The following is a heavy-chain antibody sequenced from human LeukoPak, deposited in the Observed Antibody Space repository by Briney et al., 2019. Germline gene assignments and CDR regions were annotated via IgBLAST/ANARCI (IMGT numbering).Heavy chain of an antibody. CDR2: IYNRGNT. CDR3: ARLSRGSYAFDI. D-gene: IGHD3-10*01. CDR1: GFTGSSNY. J-gene: IGHJ3*02. V-gene: IGHV3-66*04. Sequence: GGSLRLFCAASGFTGSSNYMSWVRQDPRRGLVGVLVIYNRGNTYYADYVSCQFNISRENSNNPLYLQMNILRAEDTALYYCARLSRGSYAFDIWGQGTMVTVSS.